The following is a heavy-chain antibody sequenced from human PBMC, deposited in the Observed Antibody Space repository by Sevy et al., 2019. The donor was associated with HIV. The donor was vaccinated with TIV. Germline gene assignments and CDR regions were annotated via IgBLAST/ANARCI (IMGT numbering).Heavy chain of an antibody. CDR3: AREGCTRPHDY. Sequence: GGSLRLSCAASGFAFYDYSMSWIRQAPGKGLEWVATLSFGGGKKYYADSVKGRFTISRDNSKNSFYLQMDNLRVEDTALYYCAREGCTRPHDYWGQGTRVTVSS. CDR1: GFAFYDYS. D-gene: IGHD2-8*01. J-gene: IGHJ4*02. V-gene: IGHV3-23*01. CDR2: LSFGGGKK.